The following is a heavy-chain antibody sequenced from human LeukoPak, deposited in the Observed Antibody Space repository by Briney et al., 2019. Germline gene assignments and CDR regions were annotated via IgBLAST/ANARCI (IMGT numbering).Heavy chain of an antibody. Sequence: GRSLRLSCAASGFTFSSYAMHWVRQAPGKGLEWVAVLSYDGSNKYYADSVKGRFTISRDNSKNTLYLQMNSLRAEDTAVYYCAKPQLLYNYYYYMDVWGKGTTVTISS. V-gene: IGHV3-30*04. CDR2: LSYDGSNK. CDR3: AKPQLLYNYYYYMDV. J-gene: IGHJ6*03. D-gene: IGHD1-26*01. CDR1: GFTFSSYA.